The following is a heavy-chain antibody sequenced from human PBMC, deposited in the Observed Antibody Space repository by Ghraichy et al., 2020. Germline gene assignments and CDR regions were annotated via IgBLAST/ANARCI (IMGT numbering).Heavy chain of an antibody. D-gene: IGHD2-2*03. CDR2: IKTDGSTT. Sequence: GGSLRLSCAASGFSFSSYWMYWVRQAPGKGLVWVSRIKTDGSTTVYADSVKGRFTISRDNAKDTLYLQMNSLRIEDTAVYYCARDLNWVLFDYWGQGTLVTVSS. V-gene: IGHV3-74*01. J-gene: IGHJ4*02. CDR3: ARDLNWVLFDY. CDR1: GFSFSSYW.